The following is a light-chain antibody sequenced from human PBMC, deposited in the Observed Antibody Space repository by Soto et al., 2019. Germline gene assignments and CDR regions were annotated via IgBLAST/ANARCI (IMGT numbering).Light chain of an antibody. CDR1: SSDVGGYNY. CDR3: SSYTSSITYV. CDR2: EVT. V-gene: IGLV2-14*01. Sequence: QSALTQPASVSGSPGQSITISCTGTSSDVGGYNYVSWYQQHPGKAPKLMIYEVTNRPSGVSNRFSGSKSGNTASLTISGLQADDAADYYCSSYTSSITYVFGTGTKLTVL. J-gene: IGLJ1*01.